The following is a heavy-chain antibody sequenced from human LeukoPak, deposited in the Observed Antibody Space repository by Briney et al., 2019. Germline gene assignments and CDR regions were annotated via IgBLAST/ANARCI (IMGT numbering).Heavy chain of an antibody. D-gene: IGHD3-10*01. Sequence: GGSLRLSCAASGFTFSSYWMSWVRQAPGKGLEWVANIKQDGSEKYYVDSVKGRFTISRDNAKNSLYLQMNSLRAEDTAVYYCARDELVTMARGVINYWGQGTLVTVSS. V-gene: IGHV3-7*01. CDR3: ARDELVTMARGVINY. J-gene: IGHJ4*02. CDR1: GFTFSSYW. CDR2: IKQDGSEK.